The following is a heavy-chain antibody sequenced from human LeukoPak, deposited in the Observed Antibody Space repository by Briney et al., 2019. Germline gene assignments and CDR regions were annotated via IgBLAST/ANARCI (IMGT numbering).Heavy chain of an antibody. D-gene: IGHD5-18*01. CDR1: GFTLSSYA. J-gene: IGHJ3*02. CDR2: ISGSGDNT. CDR3: AREVDYGYSYHDAFDI. V-gene: IGHV3-23*01. Sequence: PGGSLRLSCAASGFTLSSYAINWVRQAPGKGLEWVSEISGSGDNTYYANSVGGRFTISRDNSKNTLFLQMNSLRAEDTAVYYCAREVDYGYSYHDAFDIWGQGTMVTVSS.